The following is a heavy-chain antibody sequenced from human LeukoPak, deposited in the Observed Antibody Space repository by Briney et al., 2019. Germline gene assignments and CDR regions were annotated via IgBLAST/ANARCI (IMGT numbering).Heavy chain of an antibody. CDR3: ARPRFWFGELLEAFDI. Sequence: GASVKVSCKASGYTVTGYYMHWVRQAPGQGLEWMGWINPNSGGTNYAQKFQGRVTMTRDTSISTAYMELSRLRSDDTAVYYCARPRFWFGELLEAFDIWGQGTMVTVSS. V-gene: IGHV1-2*02. D-gene: IGHD3-10*01. CDR1: GYTVTGYY. CDR2: INPNSGGT. J-gene: IGHJ3*02.